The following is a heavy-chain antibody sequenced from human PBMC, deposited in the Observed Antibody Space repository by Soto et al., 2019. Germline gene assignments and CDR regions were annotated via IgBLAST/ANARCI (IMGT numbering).Heavy chain of an antibody. CDR2: IWYDGSNK. Sequence: GGSLRLSCAASGFTFISYGMHWVRQAPGKGLEWVAVIWYDGSNKYYADSVKGRFTISRDNSKNTLYLQMNSLRAEDTAVYYCARDQVDIVVVVAATTTPVGFDYWGQGTLVTVSS. CDR1: GFTFISYG. CDR3: ARDQVDIVVVVAATTTPVGFDY. D-gene: IGHD2-15*01. J-gene: IGHJ4*02. V-gene: IGHV3-33*01.